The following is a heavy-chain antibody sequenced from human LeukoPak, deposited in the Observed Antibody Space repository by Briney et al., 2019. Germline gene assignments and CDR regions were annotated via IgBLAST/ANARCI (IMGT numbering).Heavy chain of an antibody. D-gene: IGHD3-22*01. CDR1: GFTFSSYW. CDR3: ARVGLVNYYDSSGLDY. J-gene: IGHJ4*02. CDR2: INSDGSST. V-gene: IGHV3-74*01. Sequence: PGGSLRLSCAASGFTFSSYWMHWVRQAPGKGLVWVSRINSDGSSTSYADSVKGRFTISRDNAKNTLYLQMNSLRAEDTAVYYCARVGLVNYYDSSGLDYWGQGTLVTVSS.